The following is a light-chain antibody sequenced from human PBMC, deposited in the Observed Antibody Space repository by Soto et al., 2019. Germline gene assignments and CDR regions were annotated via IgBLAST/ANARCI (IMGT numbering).Light chain of an antibody. J-gene: IGLJ1*01. CDR1: GSNIGSNY. Sequence: QSALTQPPSASGTPGQRVTISCSGSGSNIGSNYVYWYQQLPGTAPKLLIYRNNQRPSGVPDRFSGSKSGTSASLAISGLRSEDEVDYYCAAWDDSLSGHYVFGTGTKLTVL. CDR2: RNN. V-gene: IGLV1-47*01. CDR3: AAWDDSLSGHYV.